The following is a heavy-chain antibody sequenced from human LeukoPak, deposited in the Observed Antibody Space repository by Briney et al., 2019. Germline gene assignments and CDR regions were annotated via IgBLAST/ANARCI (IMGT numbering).Heavy chain of an antibody. CDR2: IRNDGSNK. Sequence: GGSLRLSCAASGFTFSSYGMHWVRQAPGKGLEWVASIRNDGSNKDYADSVKGRLTISRDNTKSTLYLQMNSLRAEDTALYYCAKRLCSGGSCYGIDYWGQGTLVTVSS. D-gene: IGHD2-15*01. CDR3: AKRLCSGGSCYGIDY. V-gene: IGHV3-30*02. J-gene: IGHJ4*02. CDR1: GFTFSSYG.